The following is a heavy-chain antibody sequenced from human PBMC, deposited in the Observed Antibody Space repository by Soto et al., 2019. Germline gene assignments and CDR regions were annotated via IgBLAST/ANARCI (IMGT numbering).Heavy chain of an antibody. CDR2: ISGSGAST. Sequence: EVHLLESGVGLVQPGGSLRLSCAASGFTFAGYSTMSWVRQAPGKGLEWVSSISGSGASTYYADSVKGRFTISRDTSKNTLYLQMNTLGAEDTAFYYCAKDRGGFAGGWEYFDYWGQGALVTVSS. CDR3: AKDRGGFAGGWEYFDY. CDR1: GFTFAGYST. J-gene: IGHJ4*02. D-gene: IGHD6-19*01. V-gene: IGHV3-23*01.